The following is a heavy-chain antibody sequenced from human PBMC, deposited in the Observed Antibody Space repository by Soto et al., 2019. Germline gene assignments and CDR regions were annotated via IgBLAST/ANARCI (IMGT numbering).Heavy chain of an antibody. J-gene: IGHJ5*02. V-gene: IGHV4-34*01. CDR2: INHSGST. CDR3: ARGTLVLRFLGWFRWFDP. D-gene: IGHD3-3*01. Sequence: SETLSLTCAVYGGSFSGYYWSWIRQPPGKGLEWIGEINHSGSTNYNPSLKSRVTISVDTSKNQFSLKLSSVTAADTAVYYCARGTLVLRFLGWFRWFDPWGQGTLVTVSS. CDR1: GGSFSGYY.